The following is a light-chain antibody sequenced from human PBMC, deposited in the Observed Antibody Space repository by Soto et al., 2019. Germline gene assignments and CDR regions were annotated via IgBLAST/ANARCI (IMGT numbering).Light chain of an antibody. CDR1: QSVSG. J-gene: IGKJ5*01. CDR3: QHYGSSLTT. Sequence: EIVLTQSPSTLSLSPGERATLSCRASQSVSGMAWYQQKRGQAPRLVIYGASTRATGIPDRFSGSGSGTDFKLTIARLEPEDFSVYYCQHYGSSLTTFGQGTRLEI. CDR2: GAS. V-gene: IGKV3-20*01.